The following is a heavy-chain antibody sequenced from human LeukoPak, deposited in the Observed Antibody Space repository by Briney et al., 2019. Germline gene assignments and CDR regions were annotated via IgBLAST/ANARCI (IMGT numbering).Heavy chain of an antibody. CDR3: ARGDASGWSY. J-gene: IGHJ4*02. V-gene: IGHV3-48*02. D-gene: IGHD6-19*01. CDR1: GFTFSGYS. Sequence: GGSLRLSCAASGFTFSGYSMNWVRQAPGKGLVWLSYISGSGSIMYYAGSVKGRFTISRDNAKNSLYLQMNSLRDEDTAVYYCARGDASGWSYWGQGTLVTVSS. CDR2: ISGSGSIM.